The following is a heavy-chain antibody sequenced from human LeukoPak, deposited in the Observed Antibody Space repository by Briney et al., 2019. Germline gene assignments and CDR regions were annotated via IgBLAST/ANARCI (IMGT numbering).Heavy chain of an antibody. CDR1: VYTFTSYD. CDR2: MNPNSGNT. V-gene: IGHV1-8*01. J-gene: IGHJ5*02. Sequence: ASVKVSCKASVYTFTSYDVNWVRQATGQGLEWMGWMNPNSGNTGYAQKFQGRVTMTRNTSISTAYMELSSLRSEDTAVYYCAAGPYCSGGSCYQNWFDPWGQGTLVTVSS. D-gene: IGHD2-15*01. CDR3: AAGPYCSGGSCYQNWFDP.